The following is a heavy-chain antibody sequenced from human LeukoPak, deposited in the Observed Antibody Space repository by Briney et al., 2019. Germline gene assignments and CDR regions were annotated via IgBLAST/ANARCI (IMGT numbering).Heavy chain of an antibody. Sequence: SETLSLTCTVSGASISSDSWNWIRQSPGKGLEWIGYIYYSGSSNNNPSLKSRLTISIDTSRNQFSLKLTSVTPADTAVYFCARLVTDYGDSHYFDSWGQGALVTVSS. J-gene: IGHJ4*02. CDR1: GASISSDS. V-gene: IGHV4-59*08. CDR2: IYYSGSS. CDR3: ARLVTDYGDSHYFDS. D-gene: IGHD4-17*01.